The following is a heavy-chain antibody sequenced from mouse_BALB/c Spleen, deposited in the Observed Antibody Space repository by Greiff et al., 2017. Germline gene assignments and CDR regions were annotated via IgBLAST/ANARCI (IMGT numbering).Heavy chain of an antibody. CDR3: ARRNYGSRVDYFDY. D-gene: IGHD1-1*01. J-gene: IGHJ2*01. Sequence: EVQRVECGGGLVKPGGSLKLSCAASGFAFSSYDMSWVRQTPEKRLEWVAYISSGGGSTYYPDTVKGRFTISRDNAKNTLYLQMSSLKSEDTAMYYCARRNYGSRVDYFDYWGQGTTLTVSS. CDR1: GFAFSSYD. V-gene: IGHV5-12-1*01. CDR2: ISSGGGST.